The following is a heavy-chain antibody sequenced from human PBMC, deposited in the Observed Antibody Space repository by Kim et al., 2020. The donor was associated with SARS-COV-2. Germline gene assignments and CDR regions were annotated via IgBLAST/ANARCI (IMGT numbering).Heavy chain of an antibody. CDR1: GFTFSSYG. CDR3: ARDAYYYDSSGYQNYYGMDV. Sequence: GGSLRLSCAASGFTFSSYGMHWVRQAPGKGLEWVAVIWYDGSNKYYADSVKGRFTISRDNSKNTLYLQMNSLRAEDTAVYYCARDAYYYDSSGYQNYYGMDVWGQGTTVTVSS. J-gene: IGHJ6*02. CDR2: IWYDGSNK. D-gene: IGHD3-22*01. V-gene: IGHV3-33*01.